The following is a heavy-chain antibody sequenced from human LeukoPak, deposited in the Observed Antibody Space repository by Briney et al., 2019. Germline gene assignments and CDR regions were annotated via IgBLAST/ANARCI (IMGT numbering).Heavy chain of an antibody. CDR1: GYSFASYW. V-gene: IGHV5-51*01. Sequence: GESLKISCKGSGYSFASYWIVWVRQMPGKGLECMGIIYPGDSDTRYRPSFQGRVTISADKSISTAYLQWSGLKTSDTAMYYCATTTTRGIPHYFDYWGQGTLVTVSS. D-gene: IGHD1-1*01. CDR2: IYPGDSDT. J-gene: IGHJ4*02. CDR3: ATTTTRGIPHYFDY.